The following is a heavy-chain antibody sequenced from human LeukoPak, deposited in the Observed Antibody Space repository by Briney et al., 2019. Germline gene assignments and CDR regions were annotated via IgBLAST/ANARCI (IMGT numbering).Heavy chain of an antibody. Sequence: SETLSLTCTVSGGSISSSSYYWGWIRQPPGKGLEWIGSIYYSGSTYYNPSLKSRVTISVDTSRGQFSLKLSSVTAADTAVYYCARDGRDSSGWYKGNWFDPWGQGTLVTVSS. CDR2: IYYSGST. V-gene: IGHV4-39*07. CDR1: GGSISSSSYY. CDR3: ARDGRDSSGWYKGNWFDP. D-gene: IGHD6-19*01. J-gene: IGHJ5*02.